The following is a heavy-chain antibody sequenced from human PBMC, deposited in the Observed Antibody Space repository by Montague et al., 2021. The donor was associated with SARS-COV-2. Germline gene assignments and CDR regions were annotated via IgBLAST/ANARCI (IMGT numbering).Heavy chain of an antibody. Sequence: SETLSLTCAVSGGSFSRYYWSWIRQPPGKGLEWIGEISQSGNTKYNPSLQSRVSISLDTSRNQFSLKVSSVTAADTAIYYCARLGDGIVPSTILGLGHYYSFYCMDVWGKGTPVTVSS. J-gene: IGHJ6*03. CDR1: GGSFSRYY. D-gene: IGHD2-2*02. V-gene: IGHV4-34*01. CDR2: ISQSGNT. CDR3: ARLGDGIVPSTILGLGHYYSFYCMDV.